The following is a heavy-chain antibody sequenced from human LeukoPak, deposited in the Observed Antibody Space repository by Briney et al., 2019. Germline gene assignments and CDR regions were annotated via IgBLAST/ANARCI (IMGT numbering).Heavy chain of an antibody. CDR3: AHSSFDILTGPFDY. V-gene: IGHV2-5*05. CDR2: ISWHDDK. CDR1: GFSLSSSALA. D-gene: IGHD3-9*01. Sequence: SGRTLVKPTQTLTLTCTFSGFSLSSSALAVGWIRQPPGKALEWLALISWHDDKRYGPSLKSRLTITKDTSKNQVVLTMSNMDPVDTATYYCAHSSFDILTGPFDYWGQGTLVTVSS. J-gene: IGHJ4*02.